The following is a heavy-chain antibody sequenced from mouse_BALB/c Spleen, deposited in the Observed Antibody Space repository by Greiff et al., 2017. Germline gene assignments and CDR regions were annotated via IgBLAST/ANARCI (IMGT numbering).Heavy chain of an antibody. CDR3: AREGNSRYDYFDF. CDR1: GFTFSSYA. CDR2: ISGGGSCN. J-gene: IGHJ2*01. Sequence: EVMLVESGGGLVKPGGSLKLSCAASGFTFSSYAMSWVRQSPEKGLEWVAEISGGGSCNYYPDTVTGRFTISRDNAKNTLYLEMSSLRSEDTAMYYCAREGNSRYDYFDFWGAGTTLTVSS. D-gene: IGHD2-14*01. V-gene: IGHV5-9-4*01.